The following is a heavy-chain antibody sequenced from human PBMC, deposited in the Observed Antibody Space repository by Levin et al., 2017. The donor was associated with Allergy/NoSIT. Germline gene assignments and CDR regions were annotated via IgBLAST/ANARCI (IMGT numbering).Heavy chain of an antibody. CDR3: ARGPRGASRWPRFDH. D-gene: IGHD2-2*01. Sequence: GESLKISCAASGFTFSTYGVHWVRQPPGKGLEWVAGISYDGSNKYYADSVKGRFSISRDNSKNTLYLQMTSLGADDTAVFYWARGPRGASRWPRFDHWGQGALVTVSS. V-gene: IGHV3-33*01. CDR1: GFTFSTYG. J-gene: IGHJ4*02. CDR2: ISYDGSNK.